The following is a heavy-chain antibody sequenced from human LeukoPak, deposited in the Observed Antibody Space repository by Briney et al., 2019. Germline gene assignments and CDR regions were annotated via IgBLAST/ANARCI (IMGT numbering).Heavy chain of an antibody. CDR1: GGSFSGYY. V-gene: IGHV4-34*01. J-gene: IGHJ6*03. D-gene: IGHD4-17*01. CDR3: ARVLYGGYYYYYYYMDV. CDR2: INHSGST. Sequence: SETLSLTCAVYGGSFSGYYWSWIRQPPGKGLEWIGEINHSGSTNYNPSLKSRVTISVDTSKNQFSLKLSSVTAADTAVYYCARVLYGGYYYYYYYMDVWGKGTTVTVSS.